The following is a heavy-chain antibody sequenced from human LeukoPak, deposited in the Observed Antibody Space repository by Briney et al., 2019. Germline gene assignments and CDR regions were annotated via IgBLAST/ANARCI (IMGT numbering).Heavy chain of an antibody. J-gene: IGHJ4*02. V-gene: IGHV3-23*01. CDR1: GFTFSSYA. Sequence: GGSPRLSCAASGFTFSSYAMSWVRQAPGKGLEWVSAISGGGGSTYYADSVKGRFTISRDNSKNTLYLQMNSLRAEDTAVYYCAKRLVFSSSWWLFDYWGQGTLVTVSS. D-gene: IGHD6-13*01. CDR3: AKRLVFSSSWWLFDY. CDR2: ISGGGGST.